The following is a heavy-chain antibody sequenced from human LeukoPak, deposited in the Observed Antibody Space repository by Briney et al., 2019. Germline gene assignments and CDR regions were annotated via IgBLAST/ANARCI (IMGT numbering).Heavy chain of an antibody. Sequence: QPGGSLRLSCAASGFTFSSYAMSWVRQAPGKGLEWVSAIGGSGGSTYYADSVKGRFTISRDNSKNTLYLQMNSLRAEDTAVYYCAKDRDSSGYYFPYFDYWGQGTLVTVSS. D-gene: IGHD3-22*01. CDR1: GFTFSSYA. J-gene: IGHJ4*02. CDR3: AKDRDSSGYYFPYFDY. V-gene: IGHV3-23*01. CDR2: IGGSGGST.